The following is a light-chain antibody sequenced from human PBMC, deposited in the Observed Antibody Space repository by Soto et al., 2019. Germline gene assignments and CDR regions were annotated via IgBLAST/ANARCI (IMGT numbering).Light chain of an antibody. J-gene: IGKJ1*01. Sequence: AIRMTQSPSSLSASTGDRVTITCRASQGISSYLAWYQQKPGKAPKLLIYDASSLESGVPSRFSGSGSGTEFTLTISCLQSEDFATYYCQQYYSYPPTFGQGTKV. CDR3: QQYYSYPPT. CDR1: QGISSY. CDR2: DAS. V-gene: IGKV1-8*01.